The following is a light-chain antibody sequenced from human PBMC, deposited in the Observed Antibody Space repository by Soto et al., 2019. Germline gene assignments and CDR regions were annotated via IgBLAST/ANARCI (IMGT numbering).Light chain of an antibody. V-gene: IGLV2-14*03. J-gene: IGLJ1*01. CDR1: SIYVGGYKD. CDR3: SSYTSSSTRV. Sequence: QSALTQPASVSGSPGQSITISCTGTSIYVGGYKDVSWYQQHPGKAPKLMIYDIRNRPSGVSNRFSGSKSGNTASLTISGLQAEDEADYYCSSYTSSSTRVFGTGTKVTVL. CDR2: DIR.